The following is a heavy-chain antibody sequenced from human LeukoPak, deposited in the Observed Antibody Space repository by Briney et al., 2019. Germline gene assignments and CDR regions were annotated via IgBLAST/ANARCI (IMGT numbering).Heavy chain of an antibody. CDR3: VRGSGGNGYGYWGDY. V-gene: IGHV3-33*08. CDR2: IWFHGGEI. D-gene: IGHD2-15*01. Sequence: GGSLRLSCAASGFTFNSYTMNWVRQAPGMGLEWVAVIWFHGGEIHYPDSVKGRFTISRDNSKNTLYLQMDNLRADDTAVYYCVRGSGGNGYGYWGDYWGQGTLVTVSP. CDR1: GFTFNSYT. J-gene: IGHJ4*02.